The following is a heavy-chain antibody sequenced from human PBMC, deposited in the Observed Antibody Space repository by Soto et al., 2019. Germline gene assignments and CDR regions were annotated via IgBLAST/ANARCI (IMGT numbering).Heavy chain of an antibody. CDR2: ISAYNGNT. J-gene: IGHJ5*02. D-gene: IGHD3-10*01. V-gene: IGHV1-18*01. CDR3: ANDPLLITIVPPEGVDP. Sequence: ASVKVSCKASGYTFTSYGISWVRQAPGQGLEWMGWISAYNGNTNYAQKPQGRVTMTTDTSTSTAYMELRSLRADDTAVYYCANDPLLITIVPPEGVDPWGQGTLVTVSS. CDR1: GYTFTSYG.